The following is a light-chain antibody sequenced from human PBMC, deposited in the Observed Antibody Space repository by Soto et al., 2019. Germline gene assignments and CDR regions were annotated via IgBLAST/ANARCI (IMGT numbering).Light chain of an antibody. CDR3: QQYNNWPWT. J-gene: IGKJ1*01. Sequence: DIQMTQSPSSVSASVGDRVSITCRASQGISNWLAWYQQKPGRAPKLLIYAASGLQSGVSSRFSGSGSGTDFTLTISSLQSEDFVLYYCQQYNNWPWTFGQGTKVDIK. V-gene: IGKV1D-12*01. CDR2: AAS. CDR1: QGISNW.